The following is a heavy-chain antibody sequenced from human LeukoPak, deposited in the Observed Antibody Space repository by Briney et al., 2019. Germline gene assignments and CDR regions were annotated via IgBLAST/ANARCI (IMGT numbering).Heavy chain of an antibody. D-gene: IGHD2-2*01. CDR1: GFTFNAYG. Sequence: PGGSLRLSCVASGFTFNAYGIHWVRQAPGKGLEWVAGISNDGSSKDYADSVKGRFTISRDNSKNTMYLQMSSLRAEDTAVYYCAKAAYCTSTSCHFSGYAQRPLDSWGQGTLVTVSS. CDR2: ISNDGSSK. CDR3: AKAAYCTSTSCHFSGYAQRPLDS. J-gene: IGHJ4*02. V-gene: IGHV3-30*18.